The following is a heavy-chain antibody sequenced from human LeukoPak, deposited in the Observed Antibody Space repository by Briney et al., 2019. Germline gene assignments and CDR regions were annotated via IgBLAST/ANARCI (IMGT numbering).Heavy chain of an antibody. CDR1: GGSLSGYY. CDR2: INHSGST. Sequence: SETLSLTCAVYGGSLSGYYWSWIRQPPGKGLEWIGEINHSGSTNYNPSLKSRVTISVDTSKNQFSLKLSSVTAADTAVYYCARGPGVATKFYYFDYWGQGTLVTVSS. V-gene: IGHV4-34*01. J-gene: IGHJ4*02. CDR3: ARGPGVATKFYYFDY. D-gene: IGHD5-12*01.